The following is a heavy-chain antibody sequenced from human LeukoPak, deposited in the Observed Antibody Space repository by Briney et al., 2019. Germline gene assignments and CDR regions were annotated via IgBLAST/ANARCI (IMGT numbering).Heavy chain of an antibody. J-gene: IGHJ3*02. Sequence: PGGSLRLSCAASGFTFSSYSMNWVGQAPGEGLEWVSSISGSSSYIYYADSVRGRFTISRDNAKNSLYLQMNSLRAEDTAVYYCARSYGDYALGAFDIWGQGTMVTVSS. CDR1: GFTFSSYS. CDR3: ARSYGDYALGAFDI. D-gene: IGHD4-17*01. CDR2: ISGSSSYI. V-gene: IGHV3-21*01.